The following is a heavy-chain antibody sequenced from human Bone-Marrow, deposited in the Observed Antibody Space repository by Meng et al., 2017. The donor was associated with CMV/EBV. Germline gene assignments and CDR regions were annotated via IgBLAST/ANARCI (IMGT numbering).Heavy chain of an antibody. CDR3: AKDYRVDYGDYAEYFHH. CDR1: GFTFSTYG. J-gene: IGHJ1*01. D-gene: IGHD4-17*01. CDR2: IRYDGSDK. Sequence: GGSLRLSCAASGFTFSTYGMHWVRQAPGKGLEWVSFIRYDGSDKYYADSVKGRFTISRDNSKNTLYLQMNSLRAEDTAVYYCAKDYRVDYGDYAEYFHHWGQGTLVTVSP. V-gene: IGHV3-30*02.